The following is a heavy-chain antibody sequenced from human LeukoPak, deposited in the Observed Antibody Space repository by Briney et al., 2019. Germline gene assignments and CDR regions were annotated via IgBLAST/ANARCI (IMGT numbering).Heavy chain of an antibody. Sequence: GGSLRLSCAASGFTFSSYAMSWVRQAPGKGLEWVSAISGSGGSAYYADSVKGRFTISRDNSKNTLYLQMNSLRAEDTAVYYCAKGYGDYPRYFDYWGQGTLVTVSS. CDR3: AKGYGDYPRYFDY. D-gene: IGHD4-17*01. J-gene: IGHJ4*02. CDR1: GFTFSSYA. CDR2: ISGSGGSA. V-gene: IGHV3-23*01.